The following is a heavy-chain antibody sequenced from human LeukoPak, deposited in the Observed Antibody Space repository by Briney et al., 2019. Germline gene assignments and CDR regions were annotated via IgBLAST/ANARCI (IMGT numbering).Heavy chain of an antibody. CDR2: ISGSGGST. Sequence: GGSLRLSCAASGFTFSSYGMSWVRQAPGKGLEWVSAISGSGGSTYYAGSVKGRFTISRDNSKNTLYLQMNSLRAEDAAVYYCAKDPRKYYYDSSGYYPQNYYYYYYMDVWGKGTTVTVSS. D-gene: IGHD3-22*01. CDR3: AKDPRKYYYDSSGYYPQNYYYYYYMDV. V-gene: IGHV3-23*01. J-gene: IGHJ6*03. CDR1: GFTFSSYG.